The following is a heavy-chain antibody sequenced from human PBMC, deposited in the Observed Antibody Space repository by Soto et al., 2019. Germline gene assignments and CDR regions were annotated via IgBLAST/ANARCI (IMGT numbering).Heavy chain of an antibody. CDR2: IIPIFGTA. CDR3: ARDGIAARPIAWFDP. J-gene: IGHJ5*02. CDR1: GGTFSSYA. D-gene: IGHD6-6*01. V-gene: IGHV1-69*13. Sequence: SVKVSCKASGGTFSSYASSWVRQAPGQGLEWMGGIIPIFGTANYAQKFQGRVTITADESTSTAYMELSSLRSEDTAVYYCARDGIAARPIAWFDPWGQGTLVTVSS.